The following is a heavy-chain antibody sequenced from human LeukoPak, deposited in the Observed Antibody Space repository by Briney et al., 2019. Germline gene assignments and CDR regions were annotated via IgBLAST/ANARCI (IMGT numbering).Heavy chain of an antibody. CDR3: ARLSGYYDSSGYYDFDY. Sequence: SETLSLTCTVSGGSIGTYYWSWIRQPPGKGLEWIGSIYYSGSTYYNPSLKSRVTISVDTSKNQFSLKLSSVTAADTAVYYCARLSGYYDSSGYYDFDYWGQGTLVTVSS. D-gene: IGHD3-22*01. V-gene: IGHV4-39*01. CDR2: IYYSGST. CDR1: GGSIGTYY. J-gene: IGHJ4*02.